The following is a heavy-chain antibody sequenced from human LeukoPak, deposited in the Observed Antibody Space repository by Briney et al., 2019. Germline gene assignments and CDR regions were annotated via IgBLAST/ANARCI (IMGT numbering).Heavy chain of an antibody. D-gene: IGHD1-26*01. V-gene: IGHV3-33*01. CDR3: ARAGGSYYYYFDF. CDR1: GFTFSVYG. Sequence: GGSLRLSCAASGFTFSVYGMHWVRQAPGKGLEWVAVMWYDGSNKYYADSVKGRFTISRDNSKNTLYLEMSSLRAEDTAVYFCARAGGSYYYYFDFWAREPWSPSPQ. CDR2: MWYDGSNK. J-gene: IGHJ4*02.